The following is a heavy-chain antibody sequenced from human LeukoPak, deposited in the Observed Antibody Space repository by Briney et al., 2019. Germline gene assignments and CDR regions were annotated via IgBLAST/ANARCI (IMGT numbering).Heavy chain of an antibody. Sequence: GGSLRLSCAVSGFTFSSYAMSWVRQAPGKGLEWVSGISGSGGSTYYADSVKGRFTISRDNSKNTLYLQMNSLRAEDTAVYYCAKDMKVRGVASFDYWGQGTLVTVSS. CDR1: GFTFSSYA. CDR2: ISGSGGST. D-gene: IGHD3-10*01. CDR3: AKDMKVRGVASFDY. J-gene: IGHJ4*02. V-gene: IGHV3-23*01.